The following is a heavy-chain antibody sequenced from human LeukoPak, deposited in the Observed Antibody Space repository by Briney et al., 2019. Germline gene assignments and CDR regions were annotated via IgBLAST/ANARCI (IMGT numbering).Heavy chain of an antibody. CDR3: ASTESCSTTCPLDY. D-gene: IGHD2-2*01. J-gene: IGHJ4*02. CDR1: GGSFRGYY. CDR2: INHSGST. Sequence: SETLSLTCAVYGGSFRGYYRSWIRQPPGKGLEWIGEINHSGSTNYNPSLKSRVTISLDTSMKKFSLKLNSVTAADTAVYYCASTESCSTTCPLDYWGQGTLVTVSS. V-gene: IGHV4-34*01.